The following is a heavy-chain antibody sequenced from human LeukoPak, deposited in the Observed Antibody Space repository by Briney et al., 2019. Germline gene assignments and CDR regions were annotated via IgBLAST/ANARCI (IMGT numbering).Heavy chain of an antibody. Sequence: TSETLSLTCSVSGGSFSSSDYYWGWIRQPLGKGLEWIGTMFYNGATKSNPSLSSRVTMSIDTSKNQFSLKLRSVTAADTAVYYCAREARFALPVVGSGDYWGQGTLVTVSS. J-gene: IGHJ4*02. CDR3: AREARFALPVVGSGDY. CDR1: GGSFSSSDYY. D-gene: IGHD6-19*01. V-gene: IGHV4-39*07. CDR2: MFYNGAT.